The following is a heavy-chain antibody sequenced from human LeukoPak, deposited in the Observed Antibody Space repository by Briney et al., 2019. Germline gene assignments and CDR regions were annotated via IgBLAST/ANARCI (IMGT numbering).Heavy chain of an antibody. D-gene: IGHD6-13*01. J-gene: IGHJ5*01. V-gene: IGHV3-7*01. CDR1: GFTFSSYW. CDR2: IKQDGGEG. Sequence: GGSLRLSCAASGFTFSSYWMTWVRQAPGKGLEWVANIKQDGGEGYYVDSVKGRLTISRDNAKNSLYLQMSSLRAEDTAVYYCARIQSLASSFSSFDSWGQGTLVTVSS. CDR3: ARIQSLASSFSSFDS.